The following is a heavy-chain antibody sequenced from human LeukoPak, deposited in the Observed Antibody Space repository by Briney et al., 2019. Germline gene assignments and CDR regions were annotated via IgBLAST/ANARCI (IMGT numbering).Heavy chain of an antibody. J-gene: IGHJ3*02. CDR3: ARRVPLRYFDWVREGYAFDI. CDR1: GGSISSSSYY. CDR2: IYYSGST. V-gene: IGHV4-39*01. D-gene: IGHD3-9*01. Sequence: SETLSLTCTVSGGSISSSSYYWGWIRQPPGKGLEWIGSIYYSGSTYYNPSLKSRVTISVDTSENQFSLKLSSVTAADTAVYYCARRVPLRYFDWVREGYAFDIWGQGTMVTVSS.